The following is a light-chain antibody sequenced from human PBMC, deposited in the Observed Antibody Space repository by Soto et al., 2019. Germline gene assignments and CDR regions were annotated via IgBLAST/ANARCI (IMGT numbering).Light chain of an antibody. CDR2: DVS. J-gene: IGLJ3*02. CDR1: VSEVAAYTY. Sequence: SALTQPASVSGSPGQTITISCTGAVSEVAAYTYVSWYQQHPGKGPKLIIYDVSNRPLGVSNRFSSSKSGTTASLTISGRQAEDEADYYCSSFTRIVGLFGGGTKLTVL. CDR3: SSFTRIVGL. V-gene: IGLV2-14*01.